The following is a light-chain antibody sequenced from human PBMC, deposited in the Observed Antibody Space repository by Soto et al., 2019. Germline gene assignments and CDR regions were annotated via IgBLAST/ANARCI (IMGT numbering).Light chain of an antibody. J-gene: IGKJ4*01. V-gene: IGKV1-9*01. CDR1: QGINSY. Sequence: IPLTQSPSSLSASVGDRVTITCRASQGINSYSAWYQQKPGKGPKLLIYAASTLQSGVPSRFSGSGSGTDFTLTISSLQPEDFATYYCQQLNTYPLTFGGGTKVEIK. CDR3: QQLNTYPLT. CDR2: AAS.